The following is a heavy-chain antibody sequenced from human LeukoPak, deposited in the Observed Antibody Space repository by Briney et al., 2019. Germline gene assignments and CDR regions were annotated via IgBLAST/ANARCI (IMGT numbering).Heavy chain of an antibody. CDR1: GYTFTSYG. V-gene: IGHV1-18*01. Sequence: ASVKVSCKASGYTFTSYGISWVRQAPGQGLEWMGWISAYNGNTNYAQKLQGRVTMTTDTSTSTAYMELRSLRSEDTAVYYCARDSELGYCSGGSCYSGGYWGQGTLVTVSS. J-gene: IGHJ4*02. CDR2: ISAYNGNT. D-gene: IGHD2-15*01. CDR3: ARDSELGYCSGGSCYSGGY.